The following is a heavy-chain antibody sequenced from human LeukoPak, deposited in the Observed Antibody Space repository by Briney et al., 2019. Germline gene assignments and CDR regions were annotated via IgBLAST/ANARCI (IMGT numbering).Heavy chain of an antibody. D-gene: IGHD1-14*01. J-gene: IGHJ4*02. CDR3: ARDGRHYFDY. V-gene: IGHV1-46*01. CDR2: INPSGGGT. CDR1: GSTFTSHY. Sequence: ASVKVSCKASGSTFTSHYMHWVRQAPGQGLAWMGIINPSGGGTSYAQSFQGRVTMTRDTSTSTVYMELSSLRSEDTAVYYCARDGRHYFDYWGQGTLVTVSS.